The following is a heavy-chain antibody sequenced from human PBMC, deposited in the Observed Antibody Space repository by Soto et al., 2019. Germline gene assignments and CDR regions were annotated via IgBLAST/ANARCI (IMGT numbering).Heavy chain of an antibody. CDR3: TTDDPINRY. CDR2: IKSKTNGGTT. Sequence: PVGSVRLSCAGSGFIFSNAWMSWVRQAPGKGLEWVGRIKSKTNGGTTDYAAPVRGRFSISRDDSKNTLYLQMNSLKTEDTAVYYCTTDDPINRYWGQGTLVTVSS. V-gene: IGHV3-15*01. J-gene: IGHJ4*02. CDR1: GFIFSNAW.